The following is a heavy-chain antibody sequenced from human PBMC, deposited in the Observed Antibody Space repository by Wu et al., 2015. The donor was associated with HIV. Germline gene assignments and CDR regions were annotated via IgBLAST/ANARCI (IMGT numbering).Heavy chain of an antibody. D-gene: IGHD3-22*01. CDR3: ARLQSLSGFYSNADY. V-gene: IGHV1-2*02. CDR2: INPKRGDT. Sequence: QVQLVQSGAEVKKPGASVKVSCKASGYSFTGQYMHWVRQTPGQGLEWMGWINPKRGDTRYAEKFQGRVTMTRDTSISTVHMELISLRSDDAAVYYCARLQSLSGFYSNADYWGQGTLVTVSS. J-gene: IGHJ4*02. CDR1: GYSFTGQY.